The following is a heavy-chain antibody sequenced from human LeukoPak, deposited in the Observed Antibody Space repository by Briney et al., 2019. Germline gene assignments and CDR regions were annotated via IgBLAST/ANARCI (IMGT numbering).Heavy chain of an antibody. V-gene: IGHV3-21*01. CDR1: GFTFSSYS. CDR3: ASDLVVVAASTFDY. Sequence: PGGSLRLSRAASGFTFSSYSMTWVRQAPGKGLEWVSSISSSSSYIYYADSVKGRFTISRDNAKNSLYLQMNSLRAEDTAVYYCASDLVVVAASTFDYWGQGTLVTVSS. CDR2: ISSSSSYI. D-gene: IGHD2-15*01. J-gene: IGHJ4*02.